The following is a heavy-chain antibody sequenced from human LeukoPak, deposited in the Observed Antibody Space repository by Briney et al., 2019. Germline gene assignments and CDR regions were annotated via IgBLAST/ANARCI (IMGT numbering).Heavy chain of an antibody. D-gene: IGHD3-22*01. Sequence: GESLKISCKASGYRFATDYIGWVRQMPGKGLEWMGIIYPDDSETNYSSSFQGHVSMSVDKSITTAYLQWSSLKASDTAIHYCARQAYGSHFDAFDIWGQGTMVTVSS. J-gene: IGHJ3*02. CDR1: GYRFATDY. V-gene: IGHV5-51*01. CDR3: ARQAYGSHFDAFDI. CDR2: IYPDDSET.